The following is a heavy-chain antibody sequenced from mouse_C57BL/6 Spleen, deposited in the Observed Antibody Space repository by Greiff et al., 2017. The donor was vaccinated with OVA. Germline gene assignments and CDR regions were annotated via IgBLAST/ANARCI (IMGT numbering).Heavy chain of an antibody. CDR1: GYSITSGYY. CDR3: AKGTGTMDY. Sequence: EVKLMESGPGLVKPSQSLSLTCSVTGYSITSGYYWNWIRQFPGNKLEWMGYISYDGSNNYNPSLKNRISHTRYTSKNKFFLKLNSVTTEDTATYYCAKGTGTMDYWGQGTSVTVSS. D-gene: IGHD4-1*01. J-gene: IGHJ4*01. CDR2: ISYDGSN. V-gene: IGHV3-6*01.